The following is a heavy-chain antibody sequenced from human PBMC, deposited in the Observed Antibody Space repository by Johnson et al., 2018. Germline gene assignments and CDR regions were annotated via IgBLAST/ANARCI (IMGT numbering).Heavy chain of an antibody. D-gene: IGHD4-23*01. Sequence: QVQLVQSGGGVVQXGRSXRLXCAASGFTFSSYAMHWVRQAPGKGLEWVAGISYDGSNKYYADSVQGRFTISRDNSKNTLYLQMKSLRAEDTAVYYCAREIRGGNSAQYFQHWGQGTLVTVSS. CDR1: GFTFSSYA. J-gene: IGHJ1*01. V-gene: IGHV3-30-3*01. CDR2: ISYDGSNK. CDR3: AREIRGGNSAQYFQH.